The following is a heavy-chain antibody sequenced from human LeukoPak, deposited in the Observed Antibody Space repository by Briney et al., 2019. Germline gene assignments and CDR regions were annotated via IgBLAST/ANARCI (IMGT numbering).Heavy chain of an antibody. Sequence: ASVKVSCKASGYTFTSYYMHWVRQAPGQGLEWMGIINPSGGSTSYAQKFQGRVTMTRDTSTSTVYMELSSLRSEDTAVYYCAGSRRPEGYFDYWGQGTLVTVSS. J-gene: IGHJ4*02. D-gene: IGHD6-13*01. CDR2: INPSGGST. CDR3: AGSRRPEGYFDY. V-gene: IGHV1-46*01. CDR1: GYTFTSYY.